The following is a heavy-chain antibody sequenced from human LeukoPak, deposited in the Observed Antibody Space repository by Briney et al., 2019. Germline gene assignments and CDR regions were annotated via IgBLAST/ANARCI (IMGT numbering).Heavy chain of an antibody. V-gene: IGHV3-15*07. CDR1: AFTFNTFW. D-gene: IGHD2-21*01. Sequence: GGSLRLSCAASAFTFNTFWMHWVRQAPGKGLEWVGRIKSKAYGGTIDYAAPVKGRYTISRDDSKNTLYLQMSSLKTEDTAVYYCTTDYGSSISSYYYYGMDVWGQGTTVTVSS. J-gene: IGHJ6*02. CDR2: IKSKAYGGTI. CDR3: TTDYGSSISSYYYYGMDV.